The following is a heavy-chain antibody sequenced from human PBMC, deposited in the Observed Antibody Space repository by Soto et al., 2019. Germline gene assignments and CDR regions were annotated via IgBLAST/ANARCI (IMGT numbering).Heavy chain of an antibody. J-gene: IGHJ3*02. CDR2: ISGRGENT. CDR3: AKDRGTGDYGVNAVDI. CDR1: GFTFSVFA. V-gene: IGHV3-23*01. D-gene: IGHD7-27*01. Sequence: VQLLESGGGLVQPGGSLRLSCAASGFTFSVFAMSWVRQAPGKGPELVSTISGRGENTYYADSVKGRFTISRDNSKNTLNLQMNSLRGEDTAVYYCAKDRGTGDYGVNAVDIWGQGTMVTVAS.